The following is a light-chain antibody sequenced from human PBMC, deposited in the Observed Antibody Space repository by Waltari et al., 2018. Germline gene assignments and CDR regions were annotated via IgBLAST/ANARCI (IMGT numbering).Light chain of an antibody. CDR2: KNN. Sequence: QSVLTQPPSASGTPGQKVTISCNGSSSNLGSNYVYLYQQFPGTAPKLLIFKNNQRPSGVPDRFSDSKSGTSASLAINGLRSEDEADYYCAAWDDSLSGLVLGGGTKVTVL. J-gene: IGLJ3*02. CDR1: SSNLGSNY. V-gene: IGLV1-47*01. CDR3: AAWDDSLSGLV.